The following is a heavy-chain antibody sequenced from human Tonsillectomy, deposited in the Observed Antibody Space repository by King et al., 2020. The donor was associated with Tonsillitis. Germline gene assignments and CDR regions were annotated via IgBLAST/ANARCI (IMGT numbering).Heavy chain of an antibody. CDR2: IYPGDSDT. Sequence: VQLVESGAEVKKPGESLKISCKGSGYSFSNFWIAWVRQMPGKGLEWVGIIYPGDSDTIYSPSVQGQVTMSADKSTNTAYLKWSSLKASDTAMYYCGTQPAASGGHGFDNWGEGTLVTVSA. D-gene: IGHD6-19*01. J-gene: IGHJ4*02. CDR1: GYSFSNFW. CDR3: GTQPAASGGHGFDN. V-gene: IGHV5-51*01.